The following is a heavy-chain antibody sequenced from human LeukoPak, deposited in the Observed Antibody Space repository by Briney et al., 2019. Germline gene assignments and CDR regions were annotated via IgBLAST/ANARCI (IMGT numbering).Heavy chain of an antibody. CDR2: IYPGDSDA. CDR1: GYSFTSYW. V-gene: IGHV5-51*01. Sequence: GESLKISCKGSGYSFTSYWIGWVRQMPGKGLKWMGIIYPGDSDARYSPSFQGQVTISADKSISTAYLQWSSLKASDTAMYYCATHLKPFSFHYMDAWGKGTTVTVSS. J-gene: IGHJ6*03. CDR3: ATHLKPFSFHYMDA.